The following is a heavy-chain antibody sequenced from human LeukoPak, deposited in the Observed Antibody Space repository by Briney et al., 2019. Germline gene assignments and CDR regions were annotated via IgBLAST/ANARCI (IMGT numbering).Heavy chain of an antibody. J-gene: IGHJ4*02. V-gene: IGHV3-23*01. CDR1: GFTFSSYA. Sequence: PGGSLRLSCAASGFTFSSYAMSWVRQAPGKGLEWVSGISDAGAITYYADSAKGRFTISRSQSTNTLYLQMDSLRAEDTSLYYCARGSTTWHGFDSWGQGTLVTVSS. CDR3: ARGSTTWHGFDS. CDR2: ISDAGAIT. D-gene: IGHD6-13*01.